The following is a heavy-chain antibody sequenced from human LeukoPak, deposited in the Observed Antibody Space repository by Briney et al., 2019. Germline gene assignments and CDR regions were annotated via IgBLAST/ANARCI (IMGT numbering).Heavy chain of an antibody. V-gene: IGHV4-34*01. CDR2: VNLRGSN. CDR3: AREGGPYRPLDY. CDR1: GGSLSGYY. J-gene: IGHJ4*02. Sequence: SETLSLTCTASGGSLSGYYWSWIRHPPGTGLEWIVEVNLRGSNYYNPSLKSRVAISVDKSENHISLKLTSVTAADTAVYYCAREGGPYRPLDYSGQGTLVTVAS.